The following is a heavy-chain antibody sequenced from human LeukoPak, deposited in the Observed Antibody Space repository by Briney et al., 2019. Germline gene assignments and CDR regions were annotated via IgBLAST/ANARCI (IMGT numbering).Heavy chain of an antibody. V-gene: IGHV3-23*01. CDR2: ISGSGGST. CDR3: ARVGSPTIAVALDY. Sequence: GGSLRLSCAASGFTFSSYAMSWVRQAPGKGLEWVSAISGSGGSTYYADSVKGRFTISRDNSKNTLYLQMNSLRAEDTAVYYCARVGSPTIAVALDYWGQGTLVTVSS. D-gene: IGHD6-19*01. J-gene: IGHJ4*02. CDR1: GFTFSSYA.